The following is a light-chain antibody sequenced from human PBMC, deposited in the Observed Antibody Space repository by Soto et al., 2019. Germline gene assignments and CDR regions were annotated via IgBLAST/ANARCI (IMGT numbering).Light chain of an antibody. CDR2: QDS. V-gene: IGLV3-1*01. CDR1: KLGDKY. J-gene: IGLJ2*01. Sequence: SYELTQPPSVSVSPGQTASITCSGDKLGDKYACWYQQKPGQSPVLVIYQDSKRPSGIPERFSGSNSGNTATLTISGTQAMREADYYCQAWDSSTVVFGGGTKLTVL. CDR3: QAWDSSTVV.